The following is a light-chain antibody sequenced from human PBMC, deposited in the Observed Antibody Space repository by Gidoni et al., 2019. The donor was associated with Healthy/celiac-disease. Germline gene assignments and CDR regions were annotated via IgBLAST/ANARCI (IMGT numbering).Light chain of an antibody. Sequence: IVLTQSPGTRSLSPGARAPLSCRASQSVSSSYLAWYQQKPGQAPRLLIYGAASRATGIPDRFSGSGAGADFTLTNSRLEPEDFAGYYCQQYGSSAWTFXHXTKVXIK. J-gene: IGKJ1*01. CDR1: QSVSSSY. CDR2: GAA. CDR3: QQYGSSAWT. V-gene: IGKV3-20*01.